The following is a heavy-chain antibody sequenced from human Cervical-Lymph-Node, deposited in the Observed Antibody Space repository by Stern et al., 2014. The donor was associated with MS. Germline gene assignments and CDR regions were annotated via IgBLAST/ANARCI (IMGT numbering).Heavy chain of an antibody. V-gene: IGHV4-31*03. CDR2: IYYSGST. CDR1: SGSFSSGGYY. CDR3: ARAWGDTSGPFDS. J-gene: IGHJ4*02. Sequence: QLQLQESGPGLVKPSQTLTLTCTVSSGSFSSGGYYWSWIRQHPGKGLEXIGYIYYSGSTYYNPSLKSRVTISVDTSKNQFSLKLSSVTAADTAVYYCARAWGDTSGPFDSWGQGTLVTVSS. D-gene: IGHD3-22*01.